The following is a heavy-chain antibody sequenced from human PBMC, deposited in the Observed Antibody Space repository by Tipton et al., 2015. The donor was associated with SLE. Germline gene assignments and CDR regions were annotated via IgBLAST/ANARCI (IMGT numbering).Heavy chain of an antibody. J-gene: IGHJ4*02. CDR2: INHSGST. Sequence: TLSLTCAVYGGSFSGYYWSWIRQPPGKGLEYIGEINHSGSTNCNPSLKSRVIMSVDTSKSQFSLRLSSVTAADTAVYYCARDSLRTYFEYWGQGALVTVSS. CDR3: ARDSLRTYFEY. CDR1: GGSFSGYY. V-gene: IGHV4-34*09.